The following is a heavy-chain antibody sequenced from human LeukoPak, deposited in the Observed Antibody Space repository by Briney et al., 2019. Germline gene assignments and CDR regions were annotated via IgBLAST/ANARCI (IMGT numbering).Heavy chain of an antibody. Sequence: SETLSLTCTVSGASISNYYWSWIRQPPGKGLECIGYVSYSGRTNHNPSLKSRVTISADTSKNQFSLKLTPVTAADTAVYYCARHGRGAENLDYWGQGTLVTVSS. V-gene: IGHV4-59*08. J-gene: IGHJ4*02. CDR1: GASISNYY. CDR2: VSYSGRT. CDR3: ARHGRGAENLDY. D-gene: IGHD2/OR15-2a*01.